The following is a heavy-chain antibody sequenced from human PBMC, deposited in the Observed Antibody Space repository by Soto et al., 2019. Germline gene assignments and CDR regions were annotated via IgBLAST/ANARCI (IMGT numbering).Heavy chain of an antibody. CDR3: VRDFRPEIHGVAV. V-gene: IGHV1-2*02. Sequence: ASVKVSCKASGYTFTGPYIYWVRQAPGQGLEWMGWINPNSGGTDFAQKFQGRITMTRDTSISTVYMELKSLRSDDTGVYYCVRDFRPEIHGVAVWGQGTSATVSS. CDR1: GYTFTGPY. CDR2: INPNSGGT. J-gene: IGHJ6*02.